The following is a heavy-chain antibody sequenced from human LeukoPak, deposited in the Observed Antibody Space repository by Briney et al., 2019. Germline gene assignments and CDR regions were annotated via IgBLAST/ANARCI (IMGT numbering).Heavy chain of an antibody. CDR1: GYTFTGYF. CDR2: INPNNGAT. V-gene: IGHV1-2*06. Sequence: ASVKVSCKASGYTFTGYFMHWVRQAPGQGLEWVGRINPNNGATNYAQKFQGRITMTRDTSITTAYMELNSLKSDDTAVYYCASSYDSNGYFQYWGQGSLVTVSP. J-gene: IGHJ4*02. CDR3: ASSYDSNGYFQY. D-gene: IGHD3-22*01.